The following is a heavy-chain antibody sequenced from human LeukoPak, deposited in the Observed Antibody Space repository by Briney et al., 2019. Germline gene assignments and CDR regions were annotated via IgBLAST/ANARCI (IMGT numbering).Heavy chain of an antibody. CDR3: ARVIYDSRNFDY. J-gene: IGHJ4*02. D-gene: IGHD3-22*01. CDR2: INHSGST. CDR1: GGSISSYY. Sequence: SETLSLTCTVSGGSISSYYWSWIRQPPGKGLEWIGEINHSGSTNYNPSLKSRVTISVDTSKNQFSLKLSSVTAADTAVYYCARVIYDSRNFDYWGQGTLVTVSS. V-gene: IGHV4-34*01.